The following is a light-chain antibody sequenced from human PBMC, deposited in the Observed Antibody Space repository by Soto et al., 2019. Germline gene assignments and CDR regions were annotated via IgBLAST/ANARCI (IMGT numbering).Light chain of an antibody. Sequence: IAMTPSPATLSMSPGERATLSCRASQSLNRDLAWYQQKPGQSPRLLIYGASNRDSGIPARVRGSGSGTEFTLTISSLQSEDFAVYYCQQYSDWPWTFGQGTKVDIK. CDR3: QQYSDWPWT. CDR1: QSLNRD. CDR2: GAS. V-gene: IGKV3-15*01. J-gene: IGKJ1*01.